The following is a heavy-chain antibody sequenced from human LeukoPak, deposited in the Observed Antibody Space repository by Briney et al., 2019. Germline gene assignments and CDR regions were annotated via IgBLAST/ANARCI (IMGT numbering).Heavy chain of an antibody. D-gene: IGHD6-19*01. CDR3: ARDLVILYNTGSTPDY. V-gene: IGHV1-2*02. Sequence: ASVKVSCKASGYTFPGYYIHWLRQAPGQGLEWMGWINPNSGGTNYSQKFQGRVTMTRDTSISTAYMQLSRLTSDDTAVYYCARDLVILYNTGSTPDYWGQGTLVTVSS. CDR2: INPNSGGT. CDR1: GYTFPGYY. J-gene: IGHJ4*02.